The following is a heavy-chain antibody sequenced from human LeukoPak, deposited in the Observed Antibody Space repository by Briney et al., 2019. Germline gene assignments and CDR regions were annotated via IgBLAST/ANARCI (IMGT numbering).Heavy chain of an antibody. CDR2: IYYSGST. CDR1: GGYISSYY. CDR3: ARLQIGGSSSGY. V-gene: IGHV4-59*12. Sequence: PSETLSLTCTVSGGYISSYYWSWIRRPPGKGLEWIGYIYYSGSTNYNPSLKSRVTISVDTSKNQFSLKLSSVTAADTAVYYCARLQIGGSSSGYWGQGTLVTVSS. D-gene: IGHD6-13*01. J-gene: IGHJ4*02.